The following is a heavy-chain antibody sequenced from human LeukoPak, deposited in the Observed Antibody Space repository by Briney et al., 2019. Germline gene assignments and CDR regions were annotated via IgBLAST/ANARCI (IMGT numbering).Heavy chain of an antibody. V-gene: IGHV4-39*07. CDR3: ARETISFLGLGELSLRAFDI. J-gene: IGHJ3*02. CDR2: IFFSGGT. D-gene: IGHD3-16*02. CDR1: GGSISSSSYY. Sequence: SETLSLTCTVSGGSISSSSYYWGWIRQPPGKGLEWIGSIFFSGGTYYNPSLKSRVTISVDTSKNQFSLKLSSVTAADTAVYYCARETISFLGLGELSLRAFDIWGQGTMVTVSS.